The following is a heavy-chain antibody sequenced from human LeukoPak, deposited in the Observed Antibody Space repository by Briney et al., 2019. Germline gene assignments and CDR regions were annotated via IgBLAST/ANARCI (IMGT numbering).Heavy chain of an antibody. D-gene: IGHD3-9*01. CDR1: GSTFTSYD. CDR2: MNPNSGNT. Sequence: ASVKVSCKASGSTFTSYDINWVRPATGQGLEWMGWMNPNSGNTGYAQKFQGRVTITRNTSISTAYMELSSLRSEDTAVYYCARGISRYFDLDKDAFDIWGQGTMVTVSS. V-gene: IGHV1-8*03. CDR3: ARGISRYFDLDKDAFDI. J-gene: IGHJ3*02.